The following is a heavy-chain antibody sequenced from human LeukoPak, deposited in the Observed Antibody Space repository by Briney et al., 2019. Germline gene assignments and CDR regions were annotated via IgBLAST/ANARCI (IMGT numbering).Heavy chain of an antibody. CDR2: IYISGST. CDR3: ARVQRGDTFDI. CDR1: GGSISSGSYY. V-gene: IGHV4-61*02. J-gene: IGHJ3*02. Sequence: PSETLSLTCTVSGGSISSGSYYWSWIRQPAGKGLEWIGRIYISGSTNYNPSLKSRVTISVDTSKNQCSLKLSSVTAADTAVYYCARVQRGDTFDIWGKGTMVTVSS.